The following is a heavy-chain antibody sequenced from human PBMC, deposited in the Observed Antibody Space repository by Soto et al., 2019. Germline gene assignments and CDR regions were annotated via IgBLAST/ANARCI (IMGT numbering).Heavy chain of an antibody. CDR1: GGTFSSYA. CDR2: IIPIFGTA. Sequence: SVKVSCKASGGTFSSYAISWVRQAPGQGLEWMGGIIPIFGTANYAQKFQGRVTITADESTSTAYMELSSLRSEDTAVYYCARDSRGWRRFDYWGQGTLVTVSS. V-gene: IGHV1-69*13. D-gene: IGHD6-19*01. CDR3: ARDSRGWRRFDY. J-gene: IGHJ4*02.